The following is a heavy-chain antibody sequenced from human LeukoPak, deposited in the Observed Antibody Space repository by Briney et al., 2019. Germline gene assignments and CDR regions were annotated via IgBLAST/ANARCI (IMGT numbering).Heavy chain of an antibody. CDR3: ASRNGGSYLAFDI. V-gene: IGHV1-8*01. CDR2: MNPNSGNT. D-gene: IGHD1-26*01. CDR1: GYTFTSYD. J-gene: IGHJ3*02. Sequence: GASVKVSCKASGYTFTSYDINWVRQATGQGLEWMGWMNPNSGNTDYAQKFQGRVTMTRNTSISTAYMELSSLRSEDTAVYYCASRNGGSYLAFDIWGQGTMVTVSS.